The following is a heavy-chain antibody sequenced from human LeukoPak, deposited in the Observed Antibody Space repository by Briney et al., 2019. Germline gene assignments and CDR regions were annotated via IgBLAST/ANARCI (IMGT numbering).Heavy chain of an antibody. CDR2: INHSGST. CDR3: ARGRSIAQRDAGPPNDAFDI. D-gene: IGHD6-13*01. CDR1: GGSFSGYY. V-gene: IGHV4-34*01. Sequence: SETPSLTCAVYGGSFSGYYWSWIRQPPGKGLEWIGEINHSGSTNYNPSLKSRVTISVDTSKNQFSLKLSSVTAADTAVYYCARGRSIAQRDAGPPNDAFDIWGQGTMVTVSS. J-gene: IGHJ3*02.